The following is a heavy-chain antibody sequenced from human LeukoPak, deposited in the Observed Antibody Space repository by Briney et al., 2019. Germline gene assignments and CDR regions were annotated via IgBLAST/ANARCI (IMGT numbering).Heavy chain of an antibody. CDR2: ISYDGSNK. V-gene: IGHV3-30*03. Sequence: GGSLRLSCAASGFTFRSYGMHWVRQAPGKGLEWVAVISYDGSNKYYADSVKGRFTISRDNSKNTLYLQMNSLRAEDTAVYYCARDWGIAAAGTKYYFDYWGQGTLVTVSS. J-gene: IGHJ4*02. CDR1: GFTFRSYG. D-gene: IGHD6-13*01. CDR3: ARDWGIAAAGTKYYFDY.